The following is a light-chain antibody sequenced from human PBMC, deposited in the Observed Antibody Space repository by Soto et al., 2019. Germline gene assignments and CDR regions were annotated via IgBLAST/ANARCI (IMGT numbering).Light chain of an antibody. J-gene: IGLJ2*01. CDR3: SSYTSSSTLVV. CDR1: SSDIGGYNY. V-gene: IGLV2-14*01. CDR2: DVS. Sequence: QSALTQPASVSGSPGQSITISCTGTSSDIGGYNYVSWYQQYPGKAAKVMIYDVSTRPSGVSNRFSGSKYGNTASLTISGLQAEDEAEYYCSSYTSSSTLVVFGGGTQLTVL.